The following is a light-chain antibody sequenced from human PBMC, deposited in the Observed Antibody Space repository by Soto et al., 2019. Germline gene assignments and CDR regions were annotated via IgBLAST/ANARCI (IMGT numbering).Light chain of an antibody. CDR3: QQRSNFMYT. Sequence: EIVLTQSPATLPLSPGERVTLSCRASQSVSSYLAWYQQQPGQAPRLLIYDASKRATGIPARFSGSGSGTDFTLTISSLEPEDFAVYYCQQRSNFMYTFGQGTKVDIK. CDR1: QSVSSY. J-gene: IGKJ2*01. V-gene: IGKV3-11*01. CDR2: DAS.